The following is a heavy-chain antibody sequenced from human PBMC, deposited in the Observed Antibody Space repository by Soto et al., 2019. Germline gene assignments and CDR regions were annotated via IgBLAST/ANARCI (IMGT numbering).Heavy chain of an antibody. V-gene: IGHV3-30-3*01. CDR1: GFTFSSYA. J-gene: IGHJ6*02. CDR2: ISYDSSNK. D-gene: IGHD5-12*01. Sequence: PVGSLRLSGAASGFTFSSYAMHWVRQAPGKGLEWVAYISYDSSNKYCADSVKGRFTISRDNAKNSLYLQMNSLRAEDTAVYYCARDRVATIDYYGMDVWGQGTTVTVSS. CDR3: ARDRVATIDYYGMDV.